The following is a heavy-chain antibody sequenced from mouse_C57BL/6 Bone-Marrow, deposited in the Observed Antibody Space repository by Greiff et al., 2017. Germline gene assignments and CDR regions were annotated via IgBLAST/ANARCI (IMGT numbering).Heavy chain of an antibody. Sequence: EVQGVESGPVLVKPGASVKMSCKASGYTFTDYYMNWVKQSHGKSLEWIGVINPYNGGTSYNQKFKGKATLTVDKSSSTAYMELNSLTSEDSAVYYCAREGAYYGNYEAWFAYWGQGTLVTVSA. D-gene: IGHD2-1*01. CDR2: INPYNGGT. CDR1: GYTFTDYY. J-gene: IGHJ3*01. V-gene: IGHV1-19*01. CDR3: AREGAYYGNYEAWFAY.